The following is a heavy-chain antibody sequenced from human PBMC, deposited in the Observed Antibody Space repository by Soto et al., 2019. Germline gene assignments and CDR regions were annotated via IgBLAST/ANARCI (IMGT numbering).Heavy chain of an antibody. CDR2: INAGNGNT. Sequence: ASVKVSCKASGYTFTNHAMHWVRQAPGQRLEWMGWINAGNGNTKYSQNLQGRVTITRDTSASTAYMEMSSLRSEDTAIYYCARLRSVYNYGMEVWGQGTTVT. CDR1: GYTFTNHA. V-gene: IGHV1-3*01. J-gene: IGHJ6*02. CDR3: ARLRSVYNYGMEV. D-gene: IGHD2-8*01.